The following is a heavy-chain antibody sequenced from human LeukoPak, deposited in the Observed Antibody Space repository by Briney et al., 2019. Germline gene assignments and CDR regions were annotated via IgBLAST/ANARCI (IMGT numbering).Heavy chain of an antibody. Sequence: SETLSLTCTVSGGSISSYYWSWIRQPPGKGLEWIGYIYYSGSTNYNPSLKSRVTISVDTSKNQYSLKLSSVTAADTAVYYCARAPAFWSGYSPYYYYYYGMDVWGQGTTVTVPS. CDR1: GGSISSYY. CDR2: IYYSGST. J-gene: IGHJ6*02. CDR3: ARAPAFWSGYSPYYYYYYGMDV. D-gene: IGHD3-3*01. V-gene: IGHV4-59*01.